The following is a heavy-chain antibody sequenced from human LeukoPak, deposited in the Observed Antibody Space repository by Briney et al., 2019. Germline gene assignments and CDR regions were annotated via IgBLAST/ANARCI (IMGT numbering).Heavy chain of an antibody. CDR2: INHSGST. J-gene: IGHJ6*02. V-gene: IGHV4-34*01. Sequence: SETLSLTCAVYGGSFSGYYWSWIRQPPGKGLEWIGEINHSGSTNYNPSLESRVTISVDTSKNQFSLKLSSVTAADTAVYYCARDIVATIGRSYYYYYGMDVWGQGTTVTVSS. CDR3: ARDIVATIGRSYYYYYGMDV. CDR1: GGSFSGYY. D-gene: IGHD5-12*01.